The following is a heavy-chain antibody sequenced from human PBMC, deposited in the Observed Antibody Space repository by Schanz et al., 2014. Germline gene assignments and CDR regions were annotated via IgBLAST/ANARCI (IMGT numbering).Heavy chain of an antibody. CDR2: INDMGGT. CDR3: AGICRDDCSVVEA. CDR1: GASMSSYQ. D-gene: IGHD2-21*01. Sequence: QVQLQESGPGLVKPSETLSLTCTVSGASMSSYQWNWIRQPPGKGLEWIAYINDMGGTNYNPSLKRRITRALDTSKKNFSLRRTSVTDADTAVYYCAGICRDDCSVVEAWGQGTRVTVSS. J-gene: IGHJ4*02. V-gene: IGHV4-59*01.